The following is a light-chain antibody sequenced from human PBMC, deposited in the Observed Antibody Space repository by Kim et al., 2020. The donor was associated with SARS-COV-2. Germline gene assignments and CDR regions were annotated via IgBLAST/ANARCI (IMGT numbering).Light chain of an antibody. J-gene: IGLJ2*01. V-gene: IGLV3-19*01. CDR1: SLRSYY. CDR3: NSRDSNDNVV. Sequence: VAVGQNGKFTSHGDSLRSYYATWYPQKPGQAPFLVIYGKNNRPSGVPGRFSGSSTGNTASLTNTRTQAGDEADYYCNSRDSNDNVVFGGGTQLTVL. CDR2: GKN.